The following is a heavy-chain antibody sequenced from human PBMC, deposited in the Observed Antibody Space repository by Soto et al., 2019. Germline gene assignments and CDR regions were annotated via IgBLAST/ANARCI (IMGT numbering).Heavy chain of an antibody. D-gene: IGHD6-19*01. V-gene: IGHV4-59*01. J-gene: IGHJ4*02. CDR3: ARAWQYSSGFFDY. Sequence: PSETLSLTCTVSGDSISSYHWNWIRQPPGKGLEWIGYIYYSGSTNYNPSLKSRVTISVDTSKNQFSLKLSSVTAADTAVYYCARAWQYSSGFFDYWGQGTLVTVSS. CDR1: GDSISSYH. CDR2: IYYSGST.